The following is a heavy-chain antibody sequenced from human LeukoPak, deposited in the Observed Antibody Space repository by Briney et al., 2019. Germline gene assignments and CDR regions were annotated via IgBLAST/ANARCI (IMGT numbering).Heavy chain of an antibody. CDR3: ARERPQGYYAYDY. CDR2: INAGNGNT. CDR1: GYTFTSYA. V-gene: IGHV1-3*01. Sequence: ASVTVSCTASGYTFTSYAMHWVRQAPGQRLEWMGWINAGNGNTKYSQKFQGRVTITRDTSASTAYMELSSLRSEDTAVYYCARERPQGYYAYDYWGQGTLVTVSS. D-gene: IGHD3-22*01. J-gene: IGHJ4*02.